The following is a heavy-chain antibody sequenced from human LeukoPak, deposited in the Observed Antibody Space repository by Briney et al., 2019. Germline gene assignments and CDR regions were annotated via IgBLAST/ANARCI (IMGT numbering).Heavy chain of an antibody. V-gene: IGHV4-61*01. CDR3: ASLSSSYSFDY. CDR2: IYYSGST. J-gene: IGHJ4*02. Sequence: PSATLSLTCTVSDGSVSSGSCYWSWIRQPPGKGLEWIGYIYYSGSTNYNPSLKSRVTISVATSKNQCSLKLSSVTAADTAVYYCASLSSSYSFDYWGQGTLVTVST. CDR1: DGSVSSGSCY. D-gene: IGHD6-13*01.